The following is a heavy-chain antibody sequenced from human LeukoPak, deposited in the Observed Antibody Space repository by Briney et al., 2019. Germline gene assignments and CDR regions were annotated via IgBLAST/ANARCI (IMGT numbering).Heavy chain of an antibody. V-gene: IGHV4-61*08. CDR3: ARVVTASYYYYYMDV. J-gene: IGHJ6*03. D-gene: IGHD5-18*01. CDR1: GGSISSGDYY. CDR2: IYTRGST. Sequence: ASETLSLTCTVSGGSISSGDYYWSWIRQPPGKGLEWIGYIYTRGSTNYNPSLKSRVTISMDTSKNQFSLKLSSVTAADTAVYFCARVVTASYYYYYMDVWGKGTTVSVSS.